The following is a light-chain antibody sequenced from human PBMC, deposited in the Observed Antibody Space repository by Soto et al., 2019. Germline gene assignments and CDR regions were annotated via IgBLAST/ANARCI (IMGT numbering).Light chain of an antibody. V-gene: IGKV3-20*01. J-gene: IGKJ1*01. CDR1: QSVSSNY. CDR2: GAS. CDR3: QEYDTSPRT. Sequence: EVMLTQSPGTLSLSPGERATLSCSASQSVSSNYLAWYQQKSGQAPRLLIYGASNRATGIPDRFSGSGSGTDFTLTIRRLAPEDFAVYYCQEYDTSPRTFGQGTKVAF.